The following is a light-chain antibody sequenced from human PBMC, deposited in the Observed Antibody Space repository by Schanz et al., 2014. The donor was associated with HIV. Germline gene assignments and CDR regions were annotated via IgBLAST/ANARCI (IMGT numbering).Light chain of an antibody. CDR2: GAS. Sequence: EIVLTQSPGTLSLSPGERASLSCRASHIVNNRYFAWYRQEHGQPPRLLIYGASIRATGVPDRFSGSGSGTDFALTISRLEAEDFAGYYCQQYSSASYTFGHGTKLEMK. J-gene: IGKJ2*01. CDR3: QQYSSASYT. CDR1: HIVNNRY. V-gene: IGKV3-20*01.